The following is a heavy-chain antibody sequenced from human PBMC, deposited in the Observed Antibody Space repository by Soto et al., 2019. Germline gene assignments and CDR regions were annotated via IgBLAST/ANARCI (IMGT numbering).Heavy chain of an antibody. J-gene: IGHJ5*02. V-gene: IGHV1-18*01. Sequence: QVHLVQSGVEVKTPGASVKVSCQASGYTFFTYDISWVRQAPGQGLEWMGWISTYSGDTKYAQKFQGRVTMTTDTSTTTAYPELSSLISDGTCGYYCARHHGPTTSENWFDPWGQGTLVTVSS. CDR3: ARHHGPTTSENWFDP. D-gene: IGHD5-12*01. CDR1: GYTFFTYD. CDR2: ISTYSGDT.